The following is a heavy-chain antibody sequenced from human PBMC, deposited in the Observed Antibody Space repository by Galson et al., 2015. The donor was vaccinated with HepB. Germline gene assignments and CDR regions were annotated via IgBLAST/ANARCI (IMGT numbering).Heavy chain of an antibody. V-gene: IGHV1-2*02. D-gene: IGHD3-3*01. CDR2: INPNSGDT. CDR3: ARDSRDYDLWSGLPLDP. Sequence: SVKVSCKASGYAFTGYYMHWVRQAPGQGLEWMGWINPNSGDTSYAQKFQGRVTMTRDTSISTAYMDLSRLRSDDTAVYYCARDSRDYDLWSGLPLDPWGQGTLVTVSS. CDR1: GYAFTGYY. J-gene: IGHJ5*02.